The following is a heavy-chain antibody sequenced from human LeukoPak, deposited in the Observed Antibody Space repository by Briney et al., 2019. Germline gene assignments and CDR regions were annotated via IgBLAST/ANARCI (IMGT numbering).Heavy chain of an antibody. Sequence: PSETLSLTCTVSGGSISSYYWSWIWQPPGKGLEWIGYIYYSGSTNYNPSLKSRVTISVDTSKNQFSLKLSSVTAADTAVYYCARGVVVAATHFDYWGQGTLVTVSS. CDR3: ARGVVVAATHFDY. J-gene: IGHJ4*02. CDR2: IYYSGST. V-gene: IGHV4-59*01. CDR1: GGSISSYY. D-gene: IGHD2-15*01.